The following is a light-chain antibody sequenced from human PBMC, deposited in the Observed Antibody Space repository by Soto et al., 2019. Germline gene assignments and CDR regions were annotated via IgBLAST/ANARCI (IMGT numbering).Light chain of an antibody. CDR3: SSYTSSSTYV. V-gene: IGLV2-14*01. J-gene: IGLJ1*01. CDR1: RSDVGGYNY. Sequence: QSALTQPASVSGSPGQSITISCTGTRSDVGGYNYVYWHQQHPGKAPKLMIYDVTNRPTGVSDRFSGSKSGNTASLTISGLQAEDEADYYCSSYTSSSTYVFGAGTKVTV. CDR2: DVT.